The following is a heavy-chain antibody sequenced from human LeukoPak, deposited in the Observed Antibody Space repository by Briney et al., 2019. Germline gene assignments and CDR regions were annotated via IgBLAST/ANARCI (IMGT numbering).Heavy chain of an antibody. V-gene: IGHV1-46*01. J-gene: IGHJ4*02. D-gene: IGHD5-18*01. CDR2: INSNGGGT. CDR3: ARGGGYGYPTGAN. CDR1: GYTFTSYY. Sequence: ASVKVSCKASGYTFTSYYMHWVRQAPGQGLEWMGTINSNGGGTNYAQKFQDRVTMTRDTSTRTVYMELSSLRSEDTAVYYCARGGGYGYPTGANWGQGTQVTVSS.